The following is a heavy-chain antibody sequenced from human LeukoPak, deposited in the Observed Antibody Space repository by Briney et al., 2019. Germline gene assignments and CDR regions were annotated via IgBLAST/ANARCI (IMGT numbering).Heavy chain of an antibody. CDR3: ARGRGSSSGSYGY. V-gene: IGHV4-59*01. D-gene: IGHD1-26*01. J-gene: IGHJ4*02. Sequence: PSETLSLTCTVSGGSISPYYWSWIRQPPGKGLEWIGHIYYSGTTSYNPSLKSRVTISLDTSKNQFCLKLTSVTAADTAVYYCARGRGSSSGSYGYWGQGTLVTVSS. CDR1: GGSISPYY. CDR2: IYYSGTT.